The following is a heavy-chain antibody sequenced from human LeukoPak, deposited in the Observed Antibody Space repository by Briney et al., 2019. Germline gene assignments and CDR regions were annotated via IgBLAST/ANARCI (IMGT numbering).Heavy chain of an antibody. Sequence: GGSLRLSCAASGFTFSDYYMSWIRQAPGKGLEWVSYISSSGSTIYYADSVKGRFTISRDNAKNSLYLQMNSLRAEDTAVYYCARDGDEDCSSTSCSTAFDYWGQGTLVTVSS. J-gene: IGHJ4*02. V-gene: IGHV3-11*04. CDR3: ARDGDEDCSSTSCSTAFDY. CDR2: ISSSGSTI. D-gene: IGHD2-2*01. CDR1: GFTFSDYY.